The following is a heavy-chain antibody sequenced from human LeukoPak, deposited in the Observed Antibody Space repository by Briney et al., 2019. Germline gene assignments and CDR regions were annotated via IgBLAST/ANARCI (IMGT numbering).Heavy chain of an antibody. J-gene: IGHJ4*02. CDR1: GDSVSSNSAA. D-gene: IGHD6-19*01. V-gene: IGHV6-1*01. CDR3: ARVGEQWLVFFDY. Sequence: SQTLSLTSALSGDSVSSNSAAWNWIRQSPSRCLEWLGRTYYRSKWYNDYAVSVKSRITINPDTSKNQFSLQLNSVTPEDTAVYYCARVGEQWLVFFDYWGQGTLVTVSS. CDR2: TYYRSKWYN.